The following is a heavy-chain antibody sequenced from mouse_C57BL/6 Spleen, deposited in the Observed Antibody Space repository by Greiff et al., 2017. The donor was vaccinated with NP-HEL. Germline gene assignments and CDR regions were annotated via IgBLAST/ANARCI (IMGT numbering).Heavy chain of an antibody. V-gene: IGHV1-26*01. CDR3: ARWITTVVFDY. D-gene: IGHD1-1*01. CDR2: INPNNGGT. J-gene: IGHJ2*01. Sequence: EVQLQQSGPELVKPGASVKISCKASGYTFTDYYMNWVKQSHGKSLEWIGDINPNNGGTSYNQKFKGKATLTVDKSSSTAYLELRSLTSEDSAVYYCARWITTVVFDYWRQCTTLTVSS. CDR1: GYTFTDYY.